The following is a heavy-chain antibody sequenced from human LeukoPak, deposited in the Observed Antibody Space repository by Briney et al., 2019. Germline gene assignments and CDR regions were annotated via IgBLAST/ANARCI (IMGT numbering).Heavy chain of an antibody. J-gene: IGHJ4*02. CDR3: ARNYYDSSGYYSGLHY. CDR1: GYTFTSYY. Sequence: ASVKVSCKACGYTFTSYYMHWVRQAPGQGLEWMGIINPSGGSTSYAQKFQGRVTMTRDTSTSTVYMELSSLRSEDTAVYYCARNYYDSSGYYSGLHYWGQGTLVTVSS. D-gene: IGHD3-22*01. CDR2: INPSGGST. V-gene: IGHV1-46*01.